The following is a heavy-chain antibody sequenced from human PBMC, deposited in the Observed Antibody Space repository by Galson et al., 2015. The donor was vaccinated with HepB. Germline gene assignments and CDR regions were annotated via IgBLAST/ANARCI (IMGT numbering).Heavy chain of an antibody. CDR1: GGSVSSGSYY. CDR3: ARDRCRGTPVCSSTSCYCYYYYGMDV. J-gene: IGHJ6*02. CDR2: IYYSGST. V-gene: IGHV4-61*01. Sequence: LSLTCTVSGGSVSSGSYYWSWIRQPPGKGLEWIGYIYYSGSTNYNPSLKSRVTISVDTSKNQFSLKLSSVTAADTAVYYCARDRCRGTPVCSSTSCYCYYYYGMDVWGQGTTVTVSS. D-gene: IGHD2-2*01.